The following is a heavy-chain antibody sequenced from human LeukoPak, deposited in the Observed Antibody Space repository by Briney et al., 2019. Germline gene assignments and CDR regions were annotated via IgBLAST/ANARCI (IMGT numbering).Heavy chain of an antibody. D-gene: IGHD4-11*01. CDR3: ARDLKGLPGFDY. V-gene: IGHV1-2*02. CDR1: GYTFTGYY. Sequence: ASVKVSCKASGYTFTGYYMHWVRQAPGQGLEWMGWINPNSGGTNYAQKFQGRVTMTRDTSIGTAYMELSRLRSDDTAVYYCARDLKGLPGFDYWGQGTLVTVSS. J-gene: IGHJ4*02. CDR2: INPNSGGT.